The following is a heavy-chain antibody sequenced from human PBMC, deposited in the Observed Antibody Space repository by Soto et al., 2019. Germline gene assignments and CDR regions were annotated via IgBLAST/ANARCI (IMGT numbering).Heavy chain of an antibody. CDR3: ARLVPAATANWFDP. CDR2: IYYSGST. D-gene: IGHD2-2*01. Sequence: SSETLSLTCTVSGGSISSGDYYWSWIRQPPGKGLEWIGYIYYSGSTYYNPSLKSRVTISVDTSKNQFSLKLSSVTAADTAVYYCARLVPAATANWFDPWGQGTLVTVSS. J-gene: IGHJ5*02. V-gene: IGHV4-30-4*01. CDR1: GGSISSGDYY.